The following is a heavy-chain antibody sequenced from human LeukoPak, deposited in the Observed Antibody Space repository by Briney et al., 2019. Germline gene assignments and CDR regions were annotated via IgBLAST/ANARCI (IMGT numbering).Heavy chain of an antibody. Sequence: GGSLRLSCAASGFTFSSYAMSWVRQAPGKGLEWVSAISGSGGSTYYADSVKGRFTISRDNTKNTLYLQMNSLRAEDTAVYYCAKASAMIVVVSKHFDYWGQGTLVTVSS. CDR2: ISGSGGST. CDR1: GFTFSSYA. V-gene: IGHV3-23*01. CDR3: AKASAMIVVVSKHFDY. D-gene: IGHD3-22*01. J-gene: IGHJ4*02.